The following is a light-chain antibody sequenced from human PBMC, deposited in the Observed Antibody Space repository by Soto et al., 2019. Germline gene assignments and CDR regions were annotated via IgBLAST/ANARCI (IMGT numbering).Light chain of an antibody. V-gene: IGLV2-14*01. CDR1: SSDVGGYIY. CDR2: DVT. CDR3: SSYTTRSSYV. Sequence: QSVLTQPASVSGSPGQSITISCTGTSSDVGGYIYVSWYQQHPGKAPKLMIYDVTSRPSGVSYRFSGSKSGNTASLTISGLQAEDEADYYCSSYTTRSSYVFGTGTKATVL. J-gene: IGLJ1*01.